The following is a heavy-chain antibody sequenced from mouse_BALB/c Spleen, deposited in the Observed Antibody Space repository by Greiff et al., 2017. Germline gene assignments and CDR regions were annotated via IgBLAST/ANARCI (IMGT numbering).Heavy chain of an antibody. CDR1: GFTFTDYY. V-gene: IGHV7-3*02. CDR3: ARDNRRGYAMDY. J-gene: IGHJ4*01. CDR2: IRNKANGYTT. Sequence: EVQRVESGGGLVQPGGSLRLSCATSGFTFTDYYMSWVRQPPGKALEWLGFIRNKANGYTTEYSASVKGRFTISRDNSQSILYLQMNTLRAEDSATYYCARDNRRGYAMDYWGQGTSVTVSS.